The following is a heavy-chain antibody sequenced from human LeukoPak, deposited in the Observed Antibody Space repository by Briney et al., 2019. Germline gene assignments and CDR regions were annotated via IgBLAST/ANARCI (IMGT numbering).Heavy chain of an antibody. V-gene: IGHV3-21*01. CDR3: ARTDLGNFDY. Sequence: GGSLRLSCAAFGFTFSSYSMNWVRQAPGKGLEWVSSIVGSGSFIYYADSVKGRFTISRDNAKNSLYLQMNSLRAEDTAVYYCARTDLGNFDYWGQGTLVTVSS. CDR2: IVGSGSFI. CDR1: GFTFSSYS. J-gene: IGHJ4*02.